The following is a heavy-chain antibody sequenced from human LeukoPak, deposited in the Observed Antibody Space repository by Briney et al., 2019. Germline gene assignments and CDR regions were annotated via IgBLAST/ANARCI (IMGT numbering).Heavy chain of an antibody. D-gene: IGHD2-2*01. V-gene: IGHV2-5*01. CDR3: AHRGTSMPRGFFDY. J-gene: IGHJ4*02. CDR1: GFSLTTRGAG. Sequence: SGPTLVKPTQTLTLTCTFSGFSLTTRGAGVGWIRQPPGKALQWLALIYWNDDKSYSPSLKSRLTITKATSKNQVVLTMTNMDPVDTATYYCAHRGTSMPRGFFDYWGQGTLVTVSS. CDR2: IYWNDDK.